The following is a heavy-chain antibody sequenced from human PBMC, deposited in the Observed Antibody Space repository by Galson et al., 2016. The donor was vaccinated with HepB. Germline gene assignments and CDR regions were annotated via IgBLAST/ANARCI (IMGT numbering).Heavy chain of an antibody. CDR3: AHYISSSRAIDY. CDR1: GFSLNTNGVG. V-gene: IGHV2-5*02. CDR2: IFWDDDK. J-gene: IGHJ4*02. Sequence: PALVKPTQTLTLTCNFSGFSLNTNGVGVAWIRQPVGWIRQPPGKALEWLAVIFWDDDKRYSPSLESRLTITKDTSKNQVVLTMTNMDPVDTATYYCAHYISSSRAIDYWGQGILVTVSS. D-gene: IGHD2-2*01.